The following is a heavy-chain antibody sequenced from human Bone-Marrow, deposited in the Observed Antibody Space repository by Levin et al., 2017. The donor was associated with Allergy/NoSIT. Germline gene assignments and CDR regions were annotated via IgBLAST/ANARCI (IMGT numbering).Heavy chain of an antibody. Sequence: SETLSLTCTVSGGSISSGGYHWSWIRQHAGKGLEWIGYIYYSGSTYYNPSLKSRPMISLDTPKNQFSLKVTPATAADAAVYYCAREDGSTFDSWGQGTLVTVSS. J-gene: IGHJ4*02. CDR2: IYYSGST. CDR3: AREDGSTFDS. D-gene: IGHD5-24*01. V-gene: IGHV4-31*03. CDR1: GGSISSGGYH.